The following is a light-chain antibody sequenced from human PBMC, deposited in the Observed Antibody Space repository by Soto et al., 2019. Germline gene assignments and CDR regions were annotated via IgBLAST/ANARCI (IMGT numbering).Light chain of an antibody. CDR3: QQLNSYPFS. J-gene: IGKJ3*01. V-gene: IGKV1-9*01. CDR2: AAS. CDR1: QGISSY. Sequence: DIQLTQSPSFLSASVGDRVTITCRASQGISSYLAWYQQKPGKAPKLLIYAASTLQSGVPSRFSGSGSGTEFTLTNSSLQPEDFATYYCQQLNSYPFSVGPGTKVDIK.